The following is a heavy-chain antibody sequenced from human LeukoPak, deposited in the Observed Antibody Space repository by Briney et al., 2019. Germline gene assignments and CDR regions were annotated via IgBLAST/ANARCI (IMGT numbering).Heavy chain of an antibody. CDR3: TTGLEDY. J-gene: IGHJ4*02. Sequence: GGSLRLSCAASGITFNIYAMTWVRQVPGEGLEWVSGVNDRGTYTYYADSVKGRFTISRDNSRSILYVQMHSLRAEDTAVYYCTTGLEDYWGQGTLVTVSS. D-gene: IGHD1-1*01. CDR1: GITFNIYA. V-gene: IGHV3-23*01. CDR2: VNDRGTYT.